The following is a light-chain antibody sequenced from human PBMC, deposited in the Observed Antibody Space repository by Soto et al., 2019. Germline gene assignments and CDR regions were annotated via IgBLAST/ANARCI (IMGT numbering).Light chain of an antibody. Sequence: EIVLTQSPATLSLSPGERATLSCRASQSVSSYLAWYQQKPGQAPRLLIYDASNRATGIPARFSGSGSGTDFTLTISSLEPEDFAVYYCQQGTYLLPLYTFGQGTNLEIK. J-gene: IGKJ2*01. CDR2: DAS. CDR1: QSVSSY. V-gene: IGKV3-11*01. CDR3: QQGTYLLPLYT.